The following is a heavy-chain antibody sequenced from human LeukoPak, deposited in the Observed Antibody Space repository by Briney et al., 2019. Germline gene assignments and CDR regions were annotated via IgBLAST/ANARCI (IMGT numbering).Heavy chain of an antibody. D-gene: IGHD1-26*01. J-gene: IGHJ4*02. CDR3: ATHKGVGVPPLGY. CDR1: GGSISSYY. CDR2: IYYSGST. V-gene: IGHV4-59*08. Sequence: PSETLSLTCTVSGGSISSYYWSWIRQPPGKGLEWIGYIYYSGSTNYNPSLKSRVTISVDTSKNQFSLKLSSVTAADTAVYYCATHKGVGVPPLGYWGQGTLVTVSS.